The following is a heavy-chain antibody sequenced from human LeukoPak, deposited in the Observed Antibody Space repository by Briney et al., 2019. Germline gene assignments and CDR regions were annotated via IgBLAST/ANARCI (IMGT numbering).Heavy chain of an antibody. CDR3: ARYHCSSTSCYTGEYGMDV. V-gene: IGHV3-11*01. CDR1: GFTFSDYY. J-gene: IGHJ6*02. Sequence: GGALRLSCAASGFTFSDYYMRWIRQAPGKALEWVSYLSSRGSTIYYADSVKGRFTISRDNAKNSLYLQMNSLRAEDTAVYYCARYHCSSTSCYTGEYGMDVWGQGTTVTVSS. CDR2: LSSRGSTI. D-gene: IGHD2-2*02.